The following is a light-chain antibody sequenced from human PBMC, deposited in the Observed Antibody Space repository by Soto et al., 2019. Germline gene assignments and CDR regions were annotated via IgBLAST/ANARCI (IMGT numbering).Light chain of an antibody. V-gene: IGKV3-15*01. CDR1: QSVRNN. J-gene: IGKJ1*01. Sequence: ILMTQSPATLSVSPGERATLSCRASQSVRNNLAWYQQKPGQAPRLLIYDASTRATGIPARFSGSGSGTEFTLNLSGLQSEDFSVYYCQQYNNWPPWTFGQGTKVEIK. CDR2: DAS. CDR3: QQYNNWPPWT.